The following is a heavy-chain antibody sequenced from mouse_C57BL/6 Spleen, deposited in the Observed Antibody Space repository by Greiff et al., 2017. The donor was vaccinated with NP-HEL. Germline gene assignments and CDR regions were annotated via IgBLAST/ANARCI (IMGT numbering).Heavy chain of an antibody. Sequence: QVQLKQSGPGLVQPSQSLSITCTVSGFSLTSYGVHWVRQSPGKGLEWLGVIWSGGSTDYNAAFISRLSISKDNSKSQVFFKMNSLQADDTAIYYCARCITTVVAHWYFDVWGTGTTVTVSS. CDR1: GFSLTSYG. CDR2: IWSGGST. J-gene: IGHJ1*03. V-gene: IGHV2-2*01. D-gene: IGHD1-1*01. CDR3: ARCITTVVAHWYFDV.